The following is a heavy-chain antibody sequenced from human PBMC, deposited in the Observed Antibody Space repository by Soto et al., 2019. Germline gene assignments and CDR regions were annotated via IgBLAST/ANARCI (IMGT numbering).Heavy chain of an antibody. CDR1: RFTFSTYE. CDR3: VRYCSTTLCNGVATRTFDY. V-gene: IGHV3-48*03. CDR2: ISTSGSTV. J-gene: IGHJ4*02. Sequence: EVQLVESGGALVQPGGSLRLSCAASRFTFSTYEMNWVRQAPRKGLEWVSYISTSGSTVYYADSVKGRFTISRDNTRNSLYLQMNSLRDEDTALYYCVRYCSTTLCNGVATRTFDYWGQGTLVTVSS. D-gene: IGHD2-2*01.